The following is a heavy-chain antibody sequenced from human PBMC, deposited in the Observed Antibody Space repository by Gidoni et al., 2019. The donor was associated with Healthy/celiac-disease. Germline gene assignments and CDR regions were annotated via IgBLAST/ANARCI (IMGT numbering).Heavy chain of an antibody. CDR3: ARENSGSYSA. J-gene: IGHJ5*02. CDR2: IYYSGST. D-gene: IGHD1-26*01. CDR1: GGSISSSSYS. Sequence: QLQLQESGPGLVKPSETLSLTCTVSGGSISSSSYSWGWIRQPPGKGLEWIGSIYYSGSTYYNPSLKSRVTISVDTSKNQFSLKLSSVTAADTAVYYCARENSGSYSAWGQGTLVTVSS. V-gene: IGHV4-39*07.